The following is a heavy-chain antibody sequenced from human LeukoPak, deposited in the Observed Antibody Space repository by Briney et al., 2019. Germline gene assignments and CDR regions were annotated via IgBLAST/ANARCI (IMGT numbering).Heavy chain of an antibody. V-gene: IGHV4-61*10. J-gene: IGHJ2*01. CDR2: INHSGST. Sequence: SETLSLTCTVSGGSISSGSYYWSWIRQPAGKGLEWIGEINHSGSTNYNPSLKSRVTISVGTSKNQFSLKLRSVTAADTAVYYCARRLLGYCSSTSCYKKVWYFDLWGRGTLVTVSS. CDR1: GGSISSGSYY. D-gene: IGHD2-2*02. CDR3: ARRLLGYCSSTSCYKKVWYFDL.